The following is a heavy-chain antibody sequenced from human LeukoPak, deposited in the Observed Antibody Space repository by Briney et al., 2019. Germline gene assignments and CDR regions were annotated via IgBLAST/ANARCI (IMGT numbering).Heavy chain of an antibody. J-gene: IGHJ3*02. CDR3: ARTRGDSFAAFDI. Sequence: PGRSLRLSCATSGFTFSNYGMHWVRQAPGKGLEWVSSISSSSSYIYYADSVKGRFTISRDNAKNSLYLQMNSLRAEDTAVYYCARTRGDSFAAFDIWGQGTMVTVSS. CDR2: ISSSSSYI. V-gene: IGHV3-21*01. D-gene: IGHD2-21*02. CDR1: GFTFSNYG.